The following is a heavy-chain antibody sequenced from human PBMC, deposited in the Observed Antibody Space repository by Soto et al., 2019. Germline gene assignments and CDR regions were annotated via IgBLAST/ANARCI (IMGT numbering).Heavy chain of an antibody. CDR1: GFTFSSYS. V-gene: IGHV3-21*01. CDR2: ISSSSSYI. CDR3: ARVDSSSWSLPYYMDV. D-gene: IGHD6-13*01. Sequence: GGSLRLSCAASGFTFSSYSMNWVRQAPGKGLEWVSSISSSSSYIYYADSVKGRFTISRDNAKNSLYLQMNSLRAEDTAVYYCARVDSSSWSLPYYMDVWGKGTTVTVSS. J-gene: IGHJ6*03.